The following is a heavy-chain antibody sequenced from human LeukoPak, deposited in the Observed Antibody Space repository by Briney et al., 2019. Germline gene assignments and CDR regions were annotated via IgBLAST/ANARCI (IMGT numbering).Heavy chain of an antibody. CDR3: ARDKYYDILTGPFDY. J-gene: IGHJ4*02. Sequence: GGSLRLSCAASGFTFSSYGMHWVRQAPGKGLEWVAVISYDGSNKYYADSVKGRFTISRDNSKNTLYLQMSSLRAEDTAVYYCARDKYYDILTGPFDYWGQGTLVTVSS. CDR1: GFTFSSYG. CDR2: ISYDGSNK. D-gene: IGHD3-9*01. V-gene: IGHV3-30*19.